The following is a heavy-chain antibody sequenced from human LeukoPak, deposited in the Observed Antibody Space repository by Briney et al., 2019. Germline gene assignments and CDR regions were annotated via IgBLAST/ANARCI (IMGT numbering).Heavy chain of an antibody. CDR1: GFTFSSYG. V-gene: IGHV3-30*18. J-gene: IGHJ6*04. D-gene: IGHD4-17*01. Sequence: GGSLRLSCAASGFTFSSYGMHWVRQAPGKGLEWVAVISYDGSNKYYAESVKGRFTISRDNSKNTLYLQMNSLRAEHTAVYYCAKDGDYGDYGSLSYYYYYYGMDVWGKGTTVTVSS. CDR3: AKDGDYGDYGSLSYYYYYYGMDV. CDR2: ISYDGSNK.